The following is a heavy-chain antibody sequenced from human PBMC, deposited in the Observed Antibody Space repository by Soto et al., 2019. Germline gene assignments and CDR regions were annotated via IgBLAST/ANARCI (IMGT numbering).Heavy chain of an antibody. D-gene: IGHD7-27*01. CDR3: AKDWGGRLDF. CDR2: IYSGGST. V-gene: IGHV3-53*01. Sequence: AGWSLRLSCAASGFTVSSNYMSWVRQAPGKGLEWVSVIYSGGSTYYADSVRGRFTISRDTSKHTLYLQMKSLRAEDTDVYYCAKDWGGRLDFWGQGAWVTVSS. CDR1: GFTVSSNY. J-gene: IGHJ4*02.